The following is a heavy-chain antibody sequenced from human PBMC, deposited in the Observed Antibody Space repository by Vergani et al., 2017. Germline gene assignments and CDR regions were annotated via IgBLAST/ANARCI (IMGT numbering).Heavy chain of an antibody. V-gene: IGHV1-2*02. Sequence: QVQLVQSGAEVKKPGASVKVSCKASGYTFNDHFIHWVRQAPGQGLEWMGWIRPKSGDTKFGQTFQGRVTLTSDAANTTVYMAVRRVTSDDTAMYYCAREGDSDFFDLWGHGTPVTVSS. D-gene: IGHD2-21*02. CDR2: IRPKSGDT. CDR1: GYTFNDHF. J-gene: IGHJ4*03. CDR3: AREGDSDFFDL.